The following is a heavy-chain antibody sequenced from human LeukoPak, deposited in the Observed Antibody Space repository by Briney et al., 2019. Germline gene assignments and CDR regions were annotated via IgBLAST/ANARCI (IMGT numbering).Heavy chain of an antibody. D-gene: IGHD6-13*01. Sequence: GGSLRLSCAASGFTFSSYAMSWVRQAPGKGLEWVSAISGSGGSTYYADSVKGRFTISRDNSKNTLYLQMNSLRAEDTAVYYCARDLQAAAGTGYFDYWGQGTLVTVSS. V-gene: IGHV3-23*01. J-gene: IGHJ4*02. CDR2: ISGSGGST. CDR3: ARDLQAAAGTGYFDY. CDR1: GFTFSSYA.